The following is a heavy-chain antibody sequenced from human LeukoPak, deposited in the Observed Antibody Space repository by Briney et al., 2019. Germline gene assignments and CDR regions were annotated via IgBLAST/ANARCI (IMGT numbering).Heavy chain of an antibody. D-gene: IGHD4-17*01. J-gene: IGHJ3*02. CDR2: INPNSGGT. Sequence: ASVKVSCRLSGNNIIDYYINWMRQAPGQGLEWMGWINPNSGGTNYAQKFQGRVTMTRDTSISTAYMELSRLRSDDTAVYYCARDMTTVTNDAFDIWGQGTMVTVSS. CDR3: ARDMTTVTNDAFDI. V-gene: IGHV1-2*02. CDR1: GNNIIDYY.